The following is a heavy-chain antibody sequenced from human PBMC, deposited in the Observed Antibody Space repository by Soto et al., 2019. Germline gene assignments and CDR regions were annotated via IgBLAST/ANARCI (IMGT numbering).Heavy chain of an antibody. CDR3: AKVSEGSMITFGGVIAY. CDR2: ISVDGDIQ. Sequence: PGXSLRLSCAASGFTFSVYAIRWFRQAPGNGLEWVAVISVDGDIQYYADYVKGRFTISRDNSKNTLYLQMDSLRAADTAVYYCAKVSEGSMITFGGVIAYWGQGTLVTVSS. D-gene: IGHD3-16*02. V-gene: IGHV3-30*18. J-gene: IGHJ4*02. CDR1: GFTFSVYA.